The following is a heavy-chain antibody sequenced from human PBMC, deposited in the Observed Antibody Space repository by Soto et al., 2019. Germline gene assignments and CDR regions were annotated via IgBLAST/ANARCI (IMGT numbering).Heavy chain of an antibody. D-gene: IGHD3-10*01. J-gene: IGHJ6*03. CDR2: MNPNSGNT. CDR3: AREGRRFGELLPEYYYYYYMDV. V-gene: IGHV1-8*01. CDR1: GYTFTSYD. Sequence: ASVKVSCKASGYTFTSYDINWVRQATGQGLEWMGWMNPNSGNTGHAQKFQGRVTMTRNTSISTAYMELSSLRSEDTAVYYCAREGRRFGELLPEYYYYYYMDVWGKGTTVTVSS.